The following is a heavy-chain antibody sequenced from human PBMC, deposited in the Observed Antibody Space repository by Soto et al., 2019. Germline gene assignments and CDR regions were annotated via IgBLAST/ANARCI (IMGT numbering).Heavy chain of an antibody. D-gene: IGHD2-2*01. CDR3: ARGLGYCSSTSCYEDWFDP. V-gene: IGHV6-1*01. CDR1: GDSVSSNSAA. J-gene: IGHJ5*02. CDR2: TYYRSKWYN. Sequence: PSQTLSLTCAISGDSVSSNSAAWNWTRQSPSRGLEWLGRTYYRSKWYNDYAVSVKSRITINPDTSKNQFSLQLNSVTPEDTAVYYCARGLGYCSSTSCYEDWFDPWGQGTLVTVSS.